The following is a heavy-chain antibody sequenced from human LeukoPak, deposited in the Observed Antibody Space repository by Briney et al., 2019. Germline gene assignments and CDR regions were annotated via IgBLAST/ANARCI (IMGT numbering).Heavy chain of an antibody. CDR1: GGSISSGGYY. V-gene: IGHV4-31*03. CDR3: ARRTPMRYYFDY. J-gene: IGHJ4*02. CDR2: IYYSGST. Sequence: PSETLSLTCTVSGGSISSGGYYWSWIRQHPGKGLEWIGYIYYSGSTYYNPSLKSRVTISVDTSKNQFSLKLSSVTAADTAVYYCARRTPMRYYFDYWGQGTLVTVSS.